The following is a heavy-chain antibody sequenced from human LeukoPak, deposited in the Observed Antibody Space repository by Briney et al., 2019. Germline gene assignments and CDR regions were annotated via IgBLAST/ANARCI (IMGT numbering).Heavy chain of an antibody. V-gene: IGHV3-30*19. J-gene: IGHJ4*02. CDR1: GFTFSSYG. CDR3: ARDYQYSSSWPDY. Sequence: GGSLRLSCAASGFTFSSYGMHWVRQAPGKGLEWVAVISYDGSNKYYADSVKGRFTISRDNSKNTLYLQMNSLRAEDTAVYYCARDYQYSSSWPDYWGQGTLVTVSS. CDR2: ISYDGSNK. D-gene: IGHD6-13*01.